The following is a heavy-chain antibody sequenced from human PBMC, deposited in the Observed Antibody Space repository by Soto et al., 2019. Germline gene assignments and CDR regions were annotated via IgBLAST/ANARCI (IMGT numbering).Heavy chain of an antibody. CDR2: IYPGDSDT. V-gene: IGHV5-51*01. J-gene: IGHJ6*02. Sequence: GESLKISCKGSGSSFTSYWIGWVRQMPGKGLEWMGIIYPGDSDTRYSPSIQDQVTISADKSISTAYLQWSSLKASDTAMYYCYYIRFSVGYYYGMDVWGQGTTVTVSS. CDR3: YYIRFSVGYYYGMDV. D-gene: IGHD3-3*01. CDR1: GSSFTSYW.